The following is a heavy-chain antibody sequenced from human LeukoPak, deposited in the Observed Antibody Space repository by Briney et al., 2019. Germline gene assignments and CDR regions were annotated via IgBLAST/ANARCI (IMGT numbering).Heavy chain of an antibody. CDR3: AKDARRSDGWYFFDH. CDR2: ISDSGDMT. J-gene: IGHJ4*02. CDR1: GFAFSSQA. Sequence: PGGSLRLSCAASGFAFSSQAMGWVRQAPVKGLEWVSVISDSGDMTYYADSVKGRFTISRDNSKNKLYLQMISLRAEDTAVYYCAKDARRSDGWYFFDHWGQGTLVTVSS. D-gene: IGHD6-19*01. V-gene: IGHV3-23*01.